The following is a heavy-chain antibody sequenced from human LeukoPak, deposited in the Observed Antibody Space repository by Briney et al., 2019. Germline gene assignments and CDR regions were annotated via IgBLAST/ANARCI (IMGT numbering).Heavy chain of an antibody. D-gene: IGHD5-24*01. CDR1: GGSISSGSYY. CDR3: ARGERWLQFLDY. CDR2: IYTSGST. J-gene: IGHJ4*02. Sequence: SQTLSLTCTVSGGSISSGSYYWSWIRQPAGKVLEWIGRIYTSGSTNYNPSLKSRVTISVDTSKNQFSLKLSSVTAADTAVYYCARGERWLQFLDYWGQGTLVTVSS. V-gene: IGHV4-61*02.